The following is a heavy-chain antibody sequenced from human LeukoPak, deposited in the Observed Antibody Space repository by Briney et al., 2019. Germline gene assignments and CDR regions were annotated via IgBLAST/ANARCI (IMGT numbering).Heavy chain of an antibody. J-gene: IGHJ4*02. CDR1: GFTFSSYG. Sequence: GGSLRLSCAASGFTFSSYGMHWVRQAPGKGLEWVALIWYDGTNKYYADSVKGRFTISRDNSKNTLYLQMNSLSAEDTAVYYCVTTSTDPQDSSGYLGYWGQGTLVTVSS. CDR3: VTTSTDPQDSSGYLGY. V-gene: IGHV3-33*01. CDR2: IWYDGTNK. D-gene: IGHD3-22*01.